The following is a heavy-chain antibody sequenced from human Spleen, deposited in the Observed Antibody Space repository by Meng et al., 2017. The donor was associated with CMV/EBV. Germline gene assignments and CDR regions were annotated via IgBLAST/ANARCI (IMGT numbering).Heavy chain of an antibody. CDR3: ARDQTGFDY. CDR1: GGTFSSHG. CDR2: IRPMFGTT. V-gene: IGHV1-69*05. D-gene: IGHD1-1*01. J-gene: IGHJ4*02. Sequence: KVACKASGGTFSSHGIHWVRQAPGKGLEWMGGIRPMFGTTIYAQKFQGRVTITTDESTSSAYMELSSLRSEDTAVYYCARDQTGFDYWGQGTLVTVSS.